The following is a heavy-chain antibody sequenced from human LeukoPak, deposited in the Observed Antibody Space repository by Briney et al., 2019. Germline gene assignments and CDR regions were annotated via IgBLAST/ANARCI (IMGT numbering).Heavy chain of an antibody. CDR2: IHYSGST. Sequence: AETLSLTCTVSGGSMNNYYWTWIRQPPRKGLEWVGHIHYSGSTNYNPSLKSRVTISGDTSKNQFSLKLSSVTAADTAVYYCARDRYMDVWGKGTTVTVSS. CDR1: GGSMNNYY. CDR3: ARDRYMDV. J-gene: IGHJ6*03. V-gene: IGHV4-59*01.